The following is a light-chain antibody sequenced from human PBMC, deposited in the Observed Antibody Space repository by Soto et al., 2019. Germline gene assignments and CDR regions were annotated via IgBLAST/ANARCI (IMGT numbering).Light chain of an antibody. V-gene: IGKV1-9*01. CDR1: QGISNY. J-gene: IGKJ5*01. CDR2: SAS. Sequence: DIQLTQSPSFLSASVGDRITITCRASQGISNYLAWYQQKPGKAPELLVYSASTLQSGVPSRFSGGGSETEFTLTISSLQPEDFATYYCQQLNSYPITFGQGTRLEI. CDR3: QQLNSYPIT.